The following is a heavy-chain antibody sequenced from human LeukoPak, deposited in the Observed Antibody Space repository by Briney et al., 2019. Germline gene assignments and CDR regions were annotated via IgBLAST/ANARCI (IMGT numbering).Heavy chain of an antibody. CDR1: GFTFSSYG. J-gene: IGHJ4*02. V-gene: IGHV3-30*18. Sequence: GGSLRLSCAASGFTFSSYGVHWVRQAPGKGLEWVAVISYDGSNKYYADSVKGRFTISRDNSKNTPYLQMNSLRAEDTAVYYCAKDGLVDGDYWGQGTLVTVSS. CDR3: AKDGLVDGDY. CDR2: ISYDGSNK. D-gene: IGHD2-2*01.